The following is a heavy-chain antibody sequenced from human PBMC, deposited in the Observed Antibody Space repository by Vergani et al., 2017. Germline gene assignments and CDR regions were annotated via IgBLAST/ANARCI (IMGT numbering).Heavy chain of an antibody. CDR3: ARGNCGVNCPKYNWLAP. V-gene: IGHV4-4*07. Sequence: QVHLQESGPGVVKPSETLSLTCTVSGGSMSDFYWTWIRQPAGRGLECIGRIYPNGNGNYNESRRSRLTMSIDTSRSQFSLSLSSVTAADTAVYYCARGNCGVNCPKYNWLAPWGQGILVTVSS. J-gene: IGHJ5*02. CDR1: GGSMSDFY. D-gene: IGHD2-21*01. CDR2: IYPNGNG.